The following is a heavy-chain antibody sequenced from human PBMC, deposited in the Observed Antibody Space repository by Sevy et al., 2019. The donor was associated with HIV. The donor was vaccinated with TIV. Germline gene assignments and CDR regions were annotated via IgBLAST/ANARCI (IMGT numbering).Heavy chain of an antibody. Sequence: ASVKVSCKASGFTFTSSAVQWVRQARGQRLEWIGWIVVGSGNTNYAQKFQERVTITRDMSTSTAYMELSSLRSEDTAVYYCAADGSGVMPGFDYWGQGTLVTVSS. CDR1: GFTFTSSA. CDR3: AADGSGVMPGFDY. J-gene: IGHJ4*02. V-gene: IGHV1-58*01. D-gene: IGHD2-15*01. CDR2: IVVGSGNT.